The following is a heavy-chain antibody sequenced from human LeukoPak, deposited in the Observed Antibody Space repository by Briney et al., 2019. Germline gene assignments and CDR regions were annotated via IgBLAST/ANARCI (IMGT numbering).Heavy chain of an antibody. V-gene: IGHV3-30*18. J-gene: IGHJ4*02. CDR2: ITFDGNSK. Sequence: PGGSLRLSCAASGFPFSIYGMHWVRQAPGKGLEWVATITFDGNSKSYADSVKGRFTVSRDNSKNTLYLQMSSLRTEDTAVYYCAKDLSYGSYSFDSWGQGALVTVSS. CDR1: GFPFSIYG. D-gene: IGHD3-10*01. CDR3: AKDLSYGSYSFDS.